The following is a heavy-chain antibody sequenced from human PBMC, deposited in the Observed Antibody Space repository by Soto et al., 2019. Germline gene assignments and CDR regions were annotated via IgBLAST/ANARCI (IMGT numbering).Heavy chain of an antibody. CDR1: GYIFTGHY. Sequence: ASVKVSCKSSGYIFTGHYINWVRQAPGQGLEYMGWINPNIGDTNYAQKFQGRVTITTDTSITTAYMELSRLRSEDTAVYYSARPFRRRNSCHNWFDSWGQGAQVTVSS. CDR3: ARPFRRRNSCHNWFDS. D-gene: IGHD3-16*01. J-gene: IGHJ5*01. CDR2: INPNIGDT. V-gene: IGHV1-2*02.